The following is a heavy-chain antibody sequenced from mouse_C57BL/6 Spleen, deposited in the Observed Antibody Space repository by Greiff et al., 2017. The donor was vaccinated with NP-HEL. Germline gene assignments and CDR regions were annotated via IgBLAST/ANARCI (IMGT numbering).Heavy chain of an antibody. D-gene: IGHD3-2*02. V-gene: IGHV5-12*01. Sequence: EVKVVESGGGLVQPGGSLKLSCAASGFTFSDYYMYWVRQTPEKRLEWVAYISNGGGSTYYPDTVKGRFTISRDNAKNTLYLQMSRLKSEDTAMYYCARQTAQAPFDYWGQGTTLTVSS. CDR3: ARQTAQAPFDY. CDR1: GFTFSDYY. CDR2: ISNGGGST. J-gene: IGHJ2*01.